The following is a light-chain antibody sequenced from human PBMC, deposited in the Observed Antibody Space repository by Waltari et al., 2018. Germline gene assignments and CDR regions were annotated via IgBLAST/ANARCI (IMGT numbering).Light chain of an antibody. Sequence: EIVMTQSPATLSVSPGERATLPCRARQGIAGNLAWYQQKPGQAPRLLIYGASARATGIPARVSGSGSGTEFTLTIGSLQSEDFAVYYCQQYHNWPLTFGGGTKVEIK. CDR3: QQYHNWPLT. CDR2: GAS. CDR1: QGIAGN. V-gene: IGKV3-15*01. J-gene: IGKJ4*01.